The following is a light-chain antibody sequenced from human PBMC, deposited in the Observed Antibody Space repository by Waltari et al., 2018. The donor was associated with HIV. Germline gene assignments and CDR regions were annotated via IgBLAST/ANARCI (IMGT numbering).Light chain of an antibody. CDR3: QQYGSSREYT. J-gene: IGKJ2*01. Sequence: EIVLTQSPGTLSLSPGARATLSYRASQSVSRNFLAWYHQKPGQAPRLLIYGASTRAPGIPDRFSGTGSGTDFTLTISRLEPEDFGVFYCQQYGSSREYTFGQGTKLEIK. CDR2: GAS. V-gene: IGKV3-20*01. CDR1: QSVSRNF.